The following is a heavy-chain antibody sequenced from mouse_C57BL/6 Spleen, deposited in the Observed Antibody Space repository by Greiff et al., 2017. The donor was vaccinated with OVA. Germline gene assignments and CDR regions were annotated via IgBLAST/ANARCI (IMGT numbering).Heavy chain of an antibody. J-gene: IGHJ3*01. CDR1: GYTFTSYW. CDR2: LDPSDSYT. V-gene: IGHV1-59*01. CDR3: ARSGDYGSSYDAWFAY. D-gene: IGHD1-1*01. Sequence: VQLKQPGAELVRPGTSVKLSCKASGYTFTSYWMHWVQQRPGQGLEWIGVLDPSDSYTNYNQKFKGKATLTVDTSSCSAYMQLSRLTSEDSAVYYCARSGDYGSSYDAWFAYWGQGTLVTVSA.